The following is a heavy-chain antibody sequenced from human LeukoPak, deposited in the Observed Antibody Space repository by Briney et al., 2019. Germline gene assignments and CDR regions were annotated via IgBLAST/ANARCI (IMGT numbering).Heavy chain of an antibody. Sequence: SETLSLTCTVSGGSISSSSYYWGWIRQPPGKGLEWIGNIYYSGSTNYNPSLKSRVTISVDTSKNQFSLKLSSVTAADTAVYYCARHVYSSGSFDYWGQGTLVTVSS. CDR2: IYYSGST. CDR3: ARHVYSSGSFDY. V-gene: IGHV4-39*01. J-gene: IGHJ4*02. CDR1: GGSISSSSYY. D-gene: IGHD6-19*01.